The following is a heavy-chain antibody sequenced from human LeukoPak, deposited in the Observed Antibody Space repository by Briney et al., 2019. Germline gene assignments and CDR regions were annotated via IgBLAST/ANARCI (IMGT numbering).Heavy chain of an antibody. CDR3: ARRRIGDLTIGSDTWFDP. D-gene: IGHD2-15*01. CDR2: ISDSGST. CDR1: GGSITNYN. J-gene: IGHJ5*02. V-gene: IGHV4-59*08. Sequence: SETLSLTCTVSGGSITNYNWNWIRQPPGKGLELIGYISDSGSTHYNPSLQSRVTISVDTSKNQFSLRLSSVTASDTAVYYCARRRIGDLTIGSDTWFDPWGQGALVTVSS.